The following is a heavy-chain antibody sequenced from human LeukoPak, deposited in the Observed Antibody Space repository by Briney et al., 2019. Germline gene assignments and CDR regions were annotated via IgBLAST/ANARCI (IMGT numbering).Heavy chain of an antibody. D-gene: IGHD4-17*01. CDR1: GGTFSSYA. CDR2: IIPIFGTA. V-gene: IGHV1-69*06. J-gene: IGHJ6*03. Sequence: SVKVSCKASGGTFSSYAISWVRQAPGQGLEWMGGIIPIFGTANYAQKFQGRVTITADKSTSTAYMELSSLRPEDTAVYYCARDSFVWYDYGDYRARLTFGLARYMDVWGKGTTVTVSS. CDR3: ARDSFVWYDYGDYRARLTFGLARYMDV.